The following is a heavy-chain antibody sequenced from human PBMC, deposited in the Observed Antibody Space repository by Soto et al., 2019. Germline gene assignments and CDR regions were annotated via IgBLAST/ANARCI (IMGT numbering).Heavy chain of an antibody. CDR2: IVVGSGNT. CDR3: AAYLHYDILTGYYKEVYGMDV. J-gene: IGHJ6*02. D-gene: IGHD3-9*01. V-gene: IGHV1-58*02. CDR1: GFTFTSSA. Sequence: SVKVSCKASGFTFTSSAMQWVRQARGQRLEWIGWIVVGSGNTNYAQKFQERVTITRDMSTSTAYMELSSLRSEDTAVYYCAAYLHYDILTGYYKEVYGMDVWGQGTTVTVSS.